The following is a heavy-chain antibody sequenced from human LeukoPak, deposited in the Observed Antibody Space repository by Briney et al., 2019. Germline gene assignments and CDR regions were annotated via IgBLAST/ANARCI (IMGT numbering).Heavy chain of an antibody. CDR2: ISYDGSNK. D-gene: IGHD6-19*01. Sequence: GGSLRLSCAASGFTFSSYAMHWVRQAPGKGLEWVAVISYDGSNKYYADSVKGRFTISRDNSKNTLYLQMNALRADDTAVYYCAKDDAVSGDDYWGQGTLVTVSS. V-gene: IGHV3-30-3*01. J-gene: IGHJ4*02. CDR3: AKDDAVSGDDY. CDR1: GFTFSSYA.